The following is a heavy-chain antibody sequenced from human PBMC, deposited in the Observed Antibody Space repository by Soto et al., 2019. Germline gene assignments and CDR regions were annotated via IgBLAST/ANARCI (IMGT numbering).Heavy chain of an antibody. CDR1: GFTFSTYW. Sequence: ESGGGLVQPGGSLRLSCAASGFTFSTYWMTWVRQAPGKGLEWVANINPDGSDKNYVDSVKGLFTISRDNVKNSLYLQVNSLRADDTALYYCVRARIDLWGRGTLVTVSS. V-gene: IGHV3-7*01. J-gene: IGHJ2*01. CDR3: VRARIDL. CDR2: INPDGSDK.